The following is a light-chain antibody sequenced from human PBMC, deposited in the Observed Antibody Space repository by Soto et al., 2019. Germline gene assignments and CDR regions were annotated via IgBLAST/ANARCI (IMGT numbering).Light chain of an antibody. CDR3: QRRSNWPLT. CDR1: QSVSSY. Sequence: EIVLTQSPATLSLSPGERATLSCRASQSVSSYLAWYQQKPGQAPMLLIYDASNRATGVPARFSGSGSGTDFTLTISSLEPEDFAVYYCQRRSNWPLTFGGGTKVEIK. J-gene: IGKJ4*01. CDR2: DAS. V-gene: IGKV3-11*01.